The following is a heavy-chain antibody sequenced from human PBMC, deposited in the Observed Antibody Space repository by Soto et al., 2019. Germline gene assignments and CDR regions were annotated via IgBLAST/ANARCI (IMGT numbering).Heavy chain of an antibody. CDR1: GFIFDDYT. CDR3: TKDRGSSGWYSFDY. J-gene: IGHJ4*02. D-gene: IGHD6-19*01. V-gene: IGHV3-43*01. CDR2: ISWDGGTT. Sequence: EVQLVESGGVVVQPGGSLRLSCAASGFIFDDYTMHWVRQAPGKGLEWVSLISWDGGTTYYADSVKGRSTISRDNSKNSLYLQMNSLRTEDTALYYCTKDRGSSGWYSFDYWGQGTLVTVSS.